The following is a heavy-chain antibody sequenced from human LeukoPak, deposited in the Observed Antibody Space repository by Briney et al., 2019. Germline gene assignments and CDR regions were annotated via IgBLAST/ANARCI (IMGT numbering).Heavy chain of an antibody. J-gene: IGHJ4*02. CDR3: ARGEYGGGWYARGFFDY. D-gene: IGHD6-19*01. CDR2: ISTHNGNT. V-gene: IGHV1-18*04. CDR1: GYTFANYH. Sequence: GASVKVSCKASGYTFANYHMHWVRQTPGQRLEWTGWISTHNGNTNYAQKLQGRVTMTIDTATSTAYMDMTSLRSDDTAVYYCARGEYGGGWYARGFFDYWGQGALVTVSS.